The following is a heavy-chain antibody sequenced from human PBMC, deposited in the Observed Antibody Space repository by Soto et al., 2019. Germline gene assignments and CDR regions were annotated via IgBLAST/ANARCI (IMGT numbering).Heavy chain of an antibody. J-gene: IGHJ5*02. CDR3: ARDSSGFNWFDP. Sequence: SETLSLTCTVSGDSLTNGTYYWTWIRQHPGKGLEWIGYIYHSGRTNYNPSLKSRISMSVDTSENQFSLKLSSVTAADTAVYYCARDSSGFNWFDPWGQGTLVTVSS. CDR2: IYHSGRT. CDR1: GDSLTNGTYY. V-gene: IGHV4-31*03. D-gene: IGHD3-22*01.